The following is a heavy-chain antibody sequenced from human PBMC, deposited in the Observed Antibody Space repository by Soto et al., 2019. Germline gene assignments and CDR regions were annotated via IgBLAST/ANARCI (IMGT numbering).Heavy chain of an antibody. D-gene: IGHD2-8*02. V-gene: IGHV4-34*01. Sequence: QVQLQQWGAGLLKPSETLSLTCAVYGGSFSGYSWTWIRQPPGTGLEWIGEINHSGSTNYNPSLKRRVTISVDTSKNQFSLKLTSVTAADTALYYCARDKITGLFDYWGQGTLVTVSS. CDR3: ARDKITGLFDY. CDR1: GGSFSGYS. CDR2: INHSGST. J-gene: IGHJ4*02.